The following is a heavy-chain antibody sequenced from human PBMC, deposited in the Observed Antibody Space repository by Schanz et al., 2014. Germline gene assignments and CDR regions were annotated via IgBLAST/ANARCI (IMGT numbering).Heavy chain of an antibody. CDR3: ARDRRRYCSTASCLHDNWIDP. V-gene: IGHV1-18*01. CDR1: RYTFNTYG. CDR2: ISAYTNNT. Sequence: QGQLVQSGPEVKEPGASVKVSCEASRYTFNTYGLNWVRQAPGQGLEWMGWISAYTNNTNYAQKVQGRVTMTTDTSTGTAYMELRSLRSDDTAVYYCARDRRRYCSTASCLHDNWIDPCGQGTLVIVSS. J-gene: IGHJ5*02. D-gene: IGHD2-2*01.